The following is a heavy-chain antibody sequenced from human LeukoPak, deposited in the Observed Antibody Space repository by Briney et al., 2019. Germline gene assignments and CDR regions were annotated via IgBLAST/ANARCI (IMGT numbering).Heavy chain of an antibody. CDR1: GYTFTSYG. D-gene: IGHD3-22*01. V-gene: IGHV1-18*01. J-gene: IGHJ4*02. CDR3: ARDRRWSYCDSSGFDY. Sequence: GGSLRLSCAASGYTFTSYGISWVRQAPGQGLEWMGWISAYNGNTNYAQKLQGRVTMTTDTSTSTAYMELRSLRSDDTAVYYRARDRRWSYCDSSGFDYWGQGTLVTVSS. CDR2: ISAYNGNT.